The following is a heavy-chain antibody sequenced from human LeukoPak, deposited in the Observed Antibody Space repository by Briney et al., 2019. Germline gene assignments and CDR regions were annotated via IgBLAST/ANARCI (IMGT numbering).Heavy chain of an antibody. J-gene: IGHJ2*01. CDR2: IYYSGST. Sequence: PSETLSLTCSVSGGSISSTTSYWGWIRQPPGKGLEWIGSIYYSGSTYYNPSLKSRLTISVDTPKNQFSLKLSSVTAADTAVYYCARRIYGANSLFSDWYFDLWGRGALVTVSS. V-gene: IGHV4-39*01. D-gene: IGHD4-23*01. CDR1: GGSISSTTSY. CDR3: ARRIYGANSLFSDWYFDL.